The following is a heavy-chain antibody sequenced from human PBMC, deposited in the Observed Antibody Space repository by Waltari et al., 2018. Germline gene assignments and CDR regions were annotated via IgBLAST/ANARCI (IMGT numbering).Heavy chain of an antibody. J-gene: IGHJ4*02. CDR2: IYSGGNT. Sequence: EVQLVESGGNLIQPGGSLRLSCEASGFTVRTNFISWVRQAPGKGLEWVSIIYSGGNTYYAGSVKGRFTISRDNYKNMVYLEMNSLRAEDTAVYYCAKQSPSYTRGWYPLESWGPGTLVTVSP. V-gene: IGHV3-53*01. CDR1: GFTVRTNF. CDR3: AKQSPSYTRGWYPLES. D-gene: IGHD6-19*01.